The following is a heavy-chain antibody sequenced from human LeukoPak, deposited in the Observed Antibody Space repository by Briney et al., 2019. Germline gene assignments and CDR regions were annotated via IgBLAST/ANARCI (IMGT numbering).Heavy chain of an antibody. D-gene: IGHD2-2*01. Sequence: ASVKVSCKASGGTFSSYAINWVRQAPGQGLEWMGRITPILGIANYAQKFQGRVTITADKSTSTAYMELSSLRSDDTAVYYCARVLAYCSSTSCHDYWGQGTLVTVSS. CDR3: ARVLAYCSSTSCHDY. J-gene: IGHJ4*02. CDR1: GGTFSSYA. V-gene: IGHV1-69*04. CDR2: ITPILGIA.